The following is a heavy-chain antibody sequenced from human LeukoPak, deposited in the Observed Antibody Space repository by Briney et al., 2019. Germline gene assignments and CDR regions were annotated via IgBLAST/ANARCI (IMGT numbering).Heavy chain of an antibody. CDR2: IYQTGST. Sequence: PSETLSLTCAVSGGSLSSGGYSWGWIRQPPGKGLEWIGYIYQTGSTYYNPSLKSRVTISVDRSKNQFSLELTSVTAADTAVYYCVRGTLKNWFDPWGQGTLVTVSS. V-gene: IGHV4-30-2*01. J-gene: IGHJ5*02. CDR1: GGSLSSGGYS. CDR3: VRGTLKNWFDP.